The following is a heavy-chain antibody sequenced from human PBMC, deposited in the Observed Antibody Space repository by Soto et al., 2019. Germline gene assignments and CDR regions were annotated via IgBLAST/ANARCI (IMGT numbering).Heavy chain of an antibody. J-gene: IGHJ6*02. CDR2: ISYDGSNK. CDR1: GFTFSSYA. D-gene: IGHD6-6*01. CDR3: AREESDRPYYYYGMDV. Sequence: GGSLRLSCAASGFTFSSYAMHWVRQAPGKGLEWVAVISYDGSNKYYADTVKGRFTISRDNSKNTLYLQMNSLRAEDTAVYYCAREESDRPYYYYGMDVWGQGTKVTVSS. V-gene: IGHV3-30-3*01.